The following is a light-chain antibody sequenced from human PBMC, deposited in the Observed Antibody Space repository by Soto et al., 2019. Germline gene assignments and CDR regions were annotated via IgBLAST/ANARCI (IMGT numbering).Light chain of an antibody. CDR2: YDD. V-gene: IGLV1-36*01. J-gene: IGLJ2*01. CDR1: SSNIGNNA. CDR3: AAWDDSLNGVV. Sequence: QSVLTQPPSVSEAPRQGATISRSGSSSNIGNNAENWYQQLPGKAPKLLIYYDDLLPSGVSDRFSGSKSGTSASLAISGLQSEDEADYYCAAWDDSLNGVVFGGGTKLTVL.